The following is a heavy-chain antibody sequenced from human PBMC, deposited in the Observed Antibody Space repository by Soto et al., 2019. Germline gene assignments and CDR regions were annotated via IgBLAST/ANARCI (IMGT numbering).Heavy chain of an antibody. CDR1: GYTFTGYY. D-gene: IGHD6-13*01. J-gene: IGHJ6*02. V-gene: IGHV1-2*04. CDR3: ARSSFRSAQKHTAAAGTITGMDV. CDR2: INPNSGGT. Sequence: ASVKVSCKASGYTFTGYYMHWVRQAPGQGLEWMGWINPNSGGTNYAQKYQGWVTMTRDTSISTAYMELSRLRSDDTAVYYCARSSFRSAQKHTAAAGTITGMDVWGQGTTVTVSS.